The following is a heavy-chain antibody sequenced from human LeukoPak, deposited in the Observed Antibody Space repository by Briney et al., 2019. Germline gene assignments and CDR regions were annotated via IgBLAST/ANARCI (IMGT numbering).Heavy chain of an antibody. Sequence: GSLRLSCAASGFTFSSYAMSWVRQAPGKGLEWVANIKQDGSEMYYLDSVKGRFIISRDNAKNSLYLQMNSLRAEDTAVYYCARDRGIVAQFDPWGQGTLVTVSS. V-gene: IGHV3-7*01. CDR2: IKQDGSEM. CDR3: ARDRGIVAQFDP. J-gene: IGHJ5*02. D-gene: IGHD1-26*01. CDR1: GFTFSSYA.